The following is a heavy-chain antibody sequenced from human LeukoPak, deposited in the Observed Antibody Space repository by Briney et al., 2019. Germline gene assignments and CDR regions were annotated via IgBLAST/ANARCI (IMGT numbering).Heavy chain of an antibody. CDR2: IYYSGST. J-gene: IGHJ5*02. V-gene: IGHV4-30-4*01. Sequence: SETLSLTCSVSGGSISSGDYYWSWIRQPPGKGPEWIGYIYYSGSTYYNPSLKSRVTLSVDTSKNQFSLKLRSVTAADTAVYFCARESGYDSAGTYNWFDPWGQGTLVTVSS. D-gene: IGHD5-12*01. CDR3: ARESGYDSAGTYNWFDP. CDR1: GGSISSGDYY.